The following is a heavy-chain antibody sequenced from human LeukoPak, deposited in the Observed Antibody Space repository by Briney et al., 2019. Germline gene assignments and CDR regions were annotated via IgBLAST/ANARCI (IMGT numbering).Heavy chain of an antibody. CDR3: ARCGYSDAWSCDH. CDR2: INTGNGNI. D-gene: IGHD5-18*01. J-gene: IGHJ5*02. Sequence: ASVKVSCKASGYTFTSYTIHWVRQAPGQRLEWMGWINTGNGNIEYSQKFQGRVTVTTDTSASTAYMELSSLRSEHTAVYYCARCGYSDAWSCDHWGQGTLVTVSS. CDR1: GYTFTSYT. V-gene: IGHV1-3*04.